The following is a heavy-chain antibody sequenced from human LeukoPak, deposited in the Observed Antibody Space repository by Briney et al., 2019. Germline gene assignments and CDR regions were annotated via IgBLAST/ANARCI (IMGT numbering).Heavy chain of an antibody. CDR3: TTVTGTTLPDYYYYMDV. CDR2: INSDGTTT. J-gene: IGHJ6*03. CDR1: GFTFSSYW. V-gene: IGHV3-74*01. Sequence: PGGSLRLSCAVSGFTFSSYWMLWVRQAPGKEPVCVSRINSDGTTTHYADSVKGRFTISRDNAKHTLYLQMNSLKTEDTAVYYCTTVTGTTLPDYYYYMDVWGKGTTVTVSS. D-gene: IGHD1-20*01.